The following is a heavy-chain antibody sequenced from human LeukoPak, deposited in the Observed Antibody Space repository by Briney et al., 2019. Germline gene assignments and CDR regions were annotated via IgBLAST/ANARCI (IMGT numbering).Heavy chain of an antibody. CDR1: GFTFSSYS. V-gene: IGHV3-21*01. Sequence: PGGSLRLSCAASGFTFSSYSMNWVRQAPGKGLEWVSSISSSSSYIYYADSVKGRFTISRDNAKNSLYLQMNRLRAEDTAVYYCARLRYDTSGYYYHFDYWGQGTLVTVSS. J-gene: IGHJ4*02. CDR3: ARLRYDTSGYYYHFDY. CDR2: ISSSSSYI. D-gene: IGHD3-22*01.